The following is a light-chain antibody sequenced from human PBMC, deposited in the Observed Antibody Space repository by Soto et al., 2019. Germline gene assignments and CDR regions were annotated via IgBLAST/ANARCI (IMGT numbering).Light chain of an antibody. CDR1: QSVSSN. CDR3: QQYKNWPPIT. Sequence: EIVMTHSPATLSVSPGERATLSCRASQSVSSNLAWYQQKPGQAPRLLIYETSTRAADVPARFSGSGSGTEFTLSISSLQSEDFAVYYCQQYKNWPPITFGQWTRLEIK. J-gene: IGKJ5*01. V-gene: IGKV3-15*01. CDR2: ETS.